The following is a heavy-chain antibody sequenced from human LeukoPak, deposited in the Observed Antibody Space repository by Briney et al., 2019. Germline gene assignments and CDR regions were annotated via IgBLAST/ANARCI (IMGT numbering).Heavy chain of an antibody. J-gene: IGHJ4*02. Sequence: ASVKVSCKVSGYTLTELSMHWVRQAPGKGLEWMGGFDPEDGETIYAQKFQGRVIMTEDTSTDTAYMELSSLRSEDTAVYYCASLHRDGSGGLLDYWGQGTLVTVSS. CDR1: GYTLTELS. CDR2: FDPEDGET. CDR3: ASLHRDGSGGLLDY. V-gene: IGHV1-24*01. D-gene: IGHD3-10*01.